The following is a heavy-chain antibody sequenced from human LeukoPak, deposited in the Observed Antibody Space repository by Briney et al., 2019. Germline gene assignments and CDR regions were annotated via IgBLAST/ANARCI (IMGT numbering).Heavy chain of an antibody. D-gene: IGHD5-24*01. CDR3: ARDPDGYKFFDY. CDR1: SDSIGTYF. Sequence: SETLSLTCTVSSDSIGTYFWHWIRQSPGKGLEWMGYIYDSGTTAYNPSLKRRVTMSVDRSTNQFSLKLTSVTAADTAVYYCARDPDGYKFFDYWGRGSPVIVSS. V-gene: IGHV4-59*01. CDR2: IYDSGTT. J-gene: IGHJ4*02.